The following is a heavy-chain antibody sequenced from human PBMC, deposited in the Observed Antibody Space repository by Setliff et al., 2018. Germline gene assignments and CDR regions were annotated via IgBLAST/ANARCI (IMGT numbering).Heavy chain of an antibody. V-gene: IGHV4-61*02. CDR3: AREPIAVAGTRYFDL. D-gene: IGHD6-19*01. CDR2: IYTSGST. J-gene: IGHJ2*01. Sequence: SETLSLTCTVSGGSISSGSYYWSWIRQPAGKGLEWIGRIYTSGSTNYNPSLKSRVTISVDTSKNQFSLKLSSVTAADTAVYYCAREPIAVAGTRYFDLWGRGTLVTVSS. CDR1: GGSISSGSYY.